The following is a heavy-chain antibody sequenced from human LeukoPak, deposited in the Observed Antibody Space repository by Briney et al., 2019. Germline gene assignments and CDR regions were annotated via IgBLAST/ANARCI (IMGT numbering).Heavy chain of an antibody. CDR1: GFTFSSYG. J-gene: IGHJ5*02. V-gene: IGHV3-30*19. CDR3: ARASAAGTGRGFDP. D-gene: IGHD6-13*01. Sequence: PGGSLRLSCAASGFTFSSYGMHWVRQAPGKGLEWVAVISYDGSNKYYADSVKGRFTISRDNSKNTLYLQMNSLRAEDTAVYYCARASAAGTGRGFDPWGQGTLVTVSS. CDR2: ISYDGSNK.